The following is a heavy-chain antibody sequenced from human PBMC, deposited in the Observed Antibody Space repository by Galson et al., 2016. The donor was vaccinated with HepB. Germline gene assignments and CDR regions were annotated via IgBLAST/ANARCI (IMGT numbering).Heavy chain of an antibody. V-gene: IGHV4-61*01. D-gene: IGHD3-16*02. J-gene: IGHJ4*02. CDR2: IYYSGRA. CDR3: ARQPVTLYYFDS. Sequence: SETLSLTCTVSGGSVTSGSYCRSWVRQPPGKGLEWIGYIYYSGRANSNPSLKSRVTISLDASKNQFSLNLSSVTAADTAAYFCARQPVTLYYFDSWGQGTLVTGSS. CDR1: GGSVTSGSYC.